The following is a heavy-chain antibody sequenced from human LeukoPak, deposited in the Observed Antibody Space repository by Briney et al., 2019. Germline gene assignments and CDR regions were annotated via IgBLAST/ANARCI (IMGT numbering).Heavy chain of an antibody. CDR1: IDSFTNYY. D-gene: IGHD3-22*01. Sequence: PSETLSLTCAVYIDSFTNYYWNWIRQPPGKGLEWIGEINHSGSTNYNPSLKSRVTISVDTSKNQFSLKLSSVTAADTAVYCCARMLSRYYDSSGYYPNPYFDYWGQGTLVTVSS. CDR3: ARMLSRYYDSSGYYPNPYFDY. V-gene: IGHV4-34*01. J-gene: IGHJ4*02. CDR2: INHSGST.